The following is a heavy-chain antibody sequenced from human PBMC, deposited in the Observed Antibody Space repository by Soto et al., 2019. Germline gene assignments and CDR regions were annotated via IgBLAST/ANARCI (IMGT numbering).Heavy chain of an antibody. Sequence: EVQLVESGGDLAQPGGSLRLSCAASGFTLSNFWVNWVRQAPGKGLEWVANIKQGGVEKNYVDSVKGRFTISRDDTKNSLFLQTNNLMAEDAAIYYCLVTTSAFDIWGRGTTVTVSS. D-gene: IGHD4-17*01. CDR2: IKQGGVEK. CDR1: GFTLSNFW. CDR3: LVTTSAFDI. V-gene: IGHV3-7*01. J-gene: IGHJ3*02.